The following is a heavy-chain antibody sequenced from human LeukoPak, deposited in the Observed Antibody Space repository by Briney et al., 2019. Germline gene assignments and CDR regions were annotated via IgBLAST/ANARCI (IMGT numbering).Heavy chain of an antibody. CDR1: GFTFSSYW. D-gene: IGHD1-26*01. CDR2: INSDGSST. J-gene: IGHJ1*01. CDR3: ARDRGGSYMYFQH. Sequence: GGSLRLSCAASGFTFSSYWIHWVRQAPGKGLVWVSRINSDGSSTTYADSVKGRFTISRDNAKNSLFLQMNSLRPEDTALYYCARDRGGSYMYFQHWGQGTLVTVSS. V-gene: IGHV3-74*01.